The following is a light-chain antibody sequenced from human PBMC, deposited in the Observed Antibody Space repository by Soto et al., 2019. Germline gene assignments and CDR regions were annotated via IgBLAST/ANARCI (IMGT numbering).Light chain of an antibody. CDR3: QQRSNWPPIT. CDR1: QSISSY. Sequence: EIVLTQSPATLSLSPGETATLSCRASQSISSYLAWYQQKPGQAPRLLIYDASNRATGIPARCSGSGSGTDFTLTISSLEPEDCAVYYCQQRSNWPPITFGQGTRLEIK. V-gene: IGKV3-11*01. J-gene: IGKJ5*01. CDR2: DAS.